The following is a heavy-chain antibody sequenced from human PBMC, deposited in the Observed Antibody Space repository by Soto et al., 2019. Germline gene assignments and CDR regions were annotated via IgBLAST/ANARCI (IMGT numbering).Heavy chain of an antibody. Sequence: GGSLRLSCAASGFTFSSYGMHWVRQAPGKGLEWVAVISYDGSNKYYADSVKGRFTISRDNSKNTLYLQMNSLRAEDTAVYYCEKDSSRRHQHGYYYYGMDLWGQGTTVTVSS. CDR1: GFTFSSYG. CDR3: EKDSSRRHQHGYYYYGMDL. V-gene: IGHV3-30*18. J-gene: IGHJ6*02. CDR2: ISYDGSNK.